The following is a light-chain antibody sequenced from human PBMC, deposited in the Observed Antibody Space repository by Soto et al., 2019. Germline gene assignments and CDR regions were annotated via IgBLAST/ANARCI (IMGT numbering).Light chain of an antibody. CDR3: QQSYSTPPWT. J-gene: IGKJ1*01. V-gene: IGKV1-39*01. Sequence: DIQMTQSPSSLSASVGDRVTITCRASQSISSYLNWYQQKPGKAPKLLISAASSLQSGVPLRFSGSGSGTDFTLTISSLQPEDFATYYCQQSYSTPPWTFGQGTQVDIK. CDR1: QSISSY. CDR2: AAS.